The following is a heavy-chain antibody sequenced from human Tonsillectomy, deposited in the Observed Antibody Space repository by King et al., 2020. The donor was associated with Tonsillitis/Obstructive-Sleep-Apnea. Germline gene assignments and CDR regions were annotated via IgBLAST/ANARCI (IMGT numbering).Heavy chain of an antibody. CDR2: IKQDGSEK. CDR3: VGEYNGYTPSDGFDI. J-gene: IGHJ3*02. CDR1: GFTFSNSW. V-gene: IGHV3-7*05. D-gene: IGHD5-18*01. Sequence: VQLVESGGGLVQPGGSLGLSCAATGFTFSNSWMNWVRQAPGKGLEWVANIKQDGSEKNYVDSVKGRFTISRDNTKNSLYLHMNSLRAEDTALYYCVGEYNGYTPSDGFDIWGQGTMVTVSS.